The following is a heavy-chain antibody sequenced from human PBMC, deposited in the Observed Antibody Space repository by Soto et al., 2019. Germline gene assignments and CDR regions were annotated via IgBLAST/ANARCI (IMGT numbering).Heavy chain of an antibody. D-gene: IGHD2-15*01. CDR3: ARTCRSGGSCYLEY. CDR1: GYTFTSYD. J-gene: IGHJ4*02. CDR2: MNPNSGNT. Sequence: ASVKVSCKASGYTFTSYDINWVRQATGQGLEWMGWMNPNSGNTGYAQKFQGRVTMTRNTSISTAYMELSSLRSEDTAVYYCARTCRSGGSCYLEYWGEGTLVTVSS. V-gene: IGHV1-8*01.